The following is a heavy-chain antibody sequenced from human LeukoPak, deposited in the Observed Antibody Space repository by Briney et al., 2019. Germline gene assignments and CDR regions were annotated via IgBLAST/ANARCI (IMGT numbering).Heavy chain of an antibody. CDR2: IYYSGST. CDR3: ARRGVCRSSTSCYPFDY. J-gene: IGHJ4*02. Sequence: SETLSLTCAVYGGSFSGYYWGWIRQPPGKGLEWIGSIYYSGSTYYNPSLKSRVTISVDTSKNQFSLKLRSVTAADTAVYYCARRGVCRSSTSCYPFDYWGQGTLVTVSS. V-gene: IGHV4-39*01. D-gene: IGHD2-2*01. CDR1: GGSFSGYY.